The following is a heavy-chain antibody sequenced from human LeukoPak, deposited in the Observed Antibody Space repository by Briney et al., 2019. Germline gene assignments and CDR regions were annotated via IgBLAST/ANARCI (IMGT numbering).Heavy chain of an antibody. CDR2: INWNGGST. Sequence: PGGSLRLSCAASGFTFDDYGLSWVRHAPGKGLEWVSGINWNGGSTGYADSVKGRFTISRDNAKNSLYLQMNSLRAEDTAVYYCARDVGEDAFDIWGQGTMVTVSS. D-gene: IGHD1-26*01. J-gene: IGHJ3*02. CDR3: ARDVGEDAFDI. CDR1: GFTFDDYG. V-gene: IGHV3-20*04.